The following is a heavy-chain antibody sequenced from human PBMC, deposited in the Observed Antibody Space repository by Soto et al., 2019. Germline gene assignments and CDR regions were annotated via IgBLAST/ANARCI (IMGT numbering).Heavy chain of an antibody. J-gene: IGHJ4*02. V-gene: IGHV3-11*01. Sequence: QVQLVESGGGLVKPGGSLRLSCAASGFTFSDYYMSWIRQAPGKGLEWVSYISTSGSTINYADSVKGLFTISRANATNSRYLQMTSLRAEDTAVYYCASVSPPPDYWGQGTLVTVSS. CDR3: ASVSPPPDY. CDR1: GFTFSDYY. CDR2: ISTSGSTI.